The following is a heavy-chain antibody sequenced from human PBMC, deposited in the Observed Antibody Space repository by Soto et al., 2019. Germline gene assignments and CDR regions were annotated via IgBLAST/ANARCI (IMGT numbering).Heavy chain of an antibody. J-gene: IGHJ4*02. CDR2: ISHDGSNK. D-gene: IGHD3-16*02. CDR1: GFTFRSYA. V-gene: IGHV3-30-3*01. Sequence: PGGSLRLSCGVSGFTFRSYAMYWVRQAPGKGLEWVAAISHDGSNKYYGDSVKGRFTISRDNSKNTLSVQMSNLKSEDTAVYYCARDRLRLGELSLLGYFDYWGQGTLVTVSS. CDR3: ARDRLRLGELSLLGYFDY.